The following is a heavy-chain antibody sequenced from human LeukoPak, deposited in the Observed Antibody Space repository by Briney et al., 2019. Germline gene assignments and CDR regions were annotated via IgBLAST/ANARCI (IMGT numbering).Heavy chain of an antibody. D-gene: IGHD6-19*01. V-gene: IGHV3-48*03. Sequence: AGGSLRLSCAASGFTFSSYEMNWVRQAPGKGLEWVSYISSSGSTIYYADSVKGRFTISRDNAKNSPYLQMNSLRAEDTAVYYCARDRGYSSGWFDYWGQGTLVTVSS. CDR1: GFTFSSYE. CDR2: ISSSGSTI. J-gene: IGHJ4*02. CDR3: ARDRGYSSGWFDY.